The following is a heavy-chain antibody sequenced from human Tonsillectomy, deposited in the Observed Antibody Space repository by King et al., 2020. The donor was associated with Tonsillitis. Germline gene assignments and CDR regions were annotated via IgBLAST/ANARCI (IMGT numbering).Heavy chain of an antibody. CDR1: GGSIRSYY. J-gene: IGHJ4*02. V-gene: IGHV4-59*01. CDR2: IYYSGST. Sequence: LQLQESGPGLVKPSETLSLTCTVSGGSIRSYYWNWVRQPPGKGLEWIGDIYYSGSTNYNPSLKSRVTISVDTSKNQFSLKLSAVTAADTAVYYCARGRGIRRWGSSGTSYFDYWGQGTLVTVSS. D-gene: IGHD3-16*01. CDR3: ARGRGIRRWGSSGTSYFDY.